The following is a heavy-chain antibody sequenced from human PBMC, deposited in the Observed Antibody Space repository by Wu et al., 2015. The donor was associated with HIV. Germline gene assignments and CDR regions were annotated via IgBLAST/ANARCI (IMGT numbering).Heavy chain of an antibody. D-gene: IGHD6-25*01. Sequence: QVQLVQSGAEVKKDGASVKVACKASGYTFSNYGISWVRQAPGQGLEWMGWISAYNGNTDYAQKLQGRVTMTTDTSTSTAYMELRSLRSDDTAVYYCARVERRSSIGPSYYYYYMDVWAKGTTVTV. CDR2: ISAYNGNT. V-gene: IGHV1-18*01. J-gene: IGHJ6*03. CDR3: ARVERRSSIGPSYYYYYMDV. CDR1: GYTFSNYG.